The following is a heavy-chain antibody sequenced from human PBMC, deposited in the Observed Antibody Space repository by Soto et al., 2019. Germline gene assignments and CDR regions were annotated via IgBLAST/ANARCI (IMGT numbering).Heavy chain of an antibody. D-gene: IGHD6-19*01. J-gene: IGHJ4*02. CDR2: ISGSGGST. CDR3: AKAVWSSGHPDY. CDR1: GFTFRNHS. Sequence: GGSLRLSCAASGFTFRNHSMSWVRQAPGKGLEWVSAISGSGGSTYYADSVKGRFTISRDNSKNTLYLQMNSLRAEDTAVYYCAKAVWSSGHPDYWGQGTLVTVSS. V-gene: IGHV3-23*01.